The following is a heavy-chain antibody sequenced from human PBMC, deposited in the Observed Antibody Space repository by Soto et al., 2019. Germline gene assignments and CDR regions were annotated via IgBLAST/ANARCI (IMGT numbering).Heavy chain of an antibody. J-gene: IGHJ6*02. CDR2: AQPGHSDT. Sequence: GESLKISCQGSGYRFSSFWIGWVRQMPGKGLEWMGIAQPGHSDTRYSPAFQGHVTISADKSISTAYLQWSSLKASDTAMYYCARHSSYSSSSNYYYYGMDVWGQGTTVTVSS. V-gene: IGHV5-51*01. CDR3: ARHSSYSSSSNYYYYGMDV. D-gene: IGHD6-6*01. CDR1: GYRFSSFW.